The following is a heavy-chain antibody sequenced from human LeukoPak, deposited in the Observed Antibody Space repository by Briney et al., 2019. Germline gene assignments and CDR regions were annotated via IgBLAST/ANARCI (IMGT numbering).Heavy chain of an antibody. CDR1: GGTFSSYA. CDR2: IIPILGIA. J-gene: IGHJ4*02. V-gene: IGHV1-69*04. Sequence: SVKVSCKSSGGTFSSYAISWVRQAPGQGVDWMGRIIPILGIANYAQKFQGRVTITADKSTSTAYMELSSLRSEDTAVYYCASFPDQTTFFDYWGQGTLVTVSS. D-gene: IGHD4-11*01. CDR3: ASFPDQTTFFDY.